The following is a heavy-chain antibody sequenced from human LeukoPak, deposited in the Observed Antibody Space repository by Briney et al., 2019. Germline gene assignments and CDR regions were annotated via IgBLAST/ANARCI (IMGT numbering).Heavy chain of an antibody. CDR1: GGSISSGDYY. J-gene: IGHJ4*02. V-gene: IGHV4-39*01. D-gene: IGHD1-14*01. Sequence: PSQTLSLTCTVSGGSISSGDYYWGWIRQPPGKGLEWIGSIYNSGSTYYNPSLKSRVTISVDTSKNQFALKLSSVTAADTAVYYCARDRSSYFDYWGQGTLVTVSS. CDR3: ARDRSSYFDY. CDR2: IYNSGST.